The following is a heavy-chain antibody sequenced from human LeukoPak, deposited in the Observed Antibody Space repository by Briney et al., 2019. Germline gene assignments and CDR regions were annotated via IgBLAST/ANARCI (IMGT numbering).Heavy chain of an antibody. D-gene: IGHD2-2*01. CDR3: AVRYCSSTSCYPPGDFDY. J-gene: IGHJ4*02. V-gene: IGHV1-69*05. CDR1: GGTFSSYA. Sequence: ASVKVSCKASGGTFSSYAISWVRQAPGQGLEWMGGIIPIFGTANYAQKFQGRVTITTDESTSTAYMELSSLRSEDTAVYYCAVRYCSSTSCYPPGDFDYWGQGTPVTVSS. CDR2: IIPIFGTA.